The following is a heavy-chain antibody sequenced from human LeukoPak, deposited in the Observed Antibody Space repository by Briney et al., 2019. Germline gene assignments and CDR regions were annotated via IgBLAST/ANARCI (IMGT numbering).Heavy chain of an antibody. Sequence: GALRLSCAASGFTFSGYWMSWVCQAPGKGLEWVANINKDGSERYNVDSVKGRFTISRDNANKSLYLQMNSLRAEDTSVYYCARESKGRSKIDYWGQGTLVTVSS. CDR3: ARESKGRSKIDY. V-gene: IGHV3-7*01. CDR1: GFTFSGYW. D-gene: IGHD4-17*01. CDR2: INKDGSER. J-gene: IGHJ4*02.